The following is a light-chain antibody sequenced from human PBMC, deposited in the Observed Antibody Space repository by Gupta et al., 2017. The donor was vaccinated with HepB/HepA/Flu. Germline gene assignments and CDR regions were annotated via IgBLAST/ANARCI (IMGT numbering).Light chain of an antibody. V-gene: IGKV3-15*01. CDR2: GAS. J-gene: IGKJ2*01. Sequence: EVVMTQSPVTLSVSPGERATLSCRASQSVSSNLAWYQQRPGQAPRLLIYGASTRATGIPARFSGSGSGTEFTLTISSLQSEDFAAYYCQQYNNWPYTFGRGPSWRSN. CDR1: QSVSSN. CDR3: QQYNNWPYT.